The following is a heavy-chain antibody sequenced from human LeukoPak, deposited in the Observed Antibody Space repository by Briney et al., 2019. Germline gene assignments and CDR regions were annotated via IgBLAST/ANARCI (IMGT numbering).Heavy chain of an antibody. Sequence: GGSLRLSCAASGFTFSSYAMSWVRQAPGKGLEWVSAISGSGGSTYYAGSVKGRFTISRDNSKNTLYLQMNSLRAEDTAVYYCAKEFSGSYYPMWFDPWCQGTLVTVSS. CDR1: GFTFSSYA. J-gene: IGHJ5*02. CDR3: AKEFSGSYYPMWFDP. CDR2: ISGSGGST. D-gene: IGHD1-26*01. V-gene: IGHV3-23*01.